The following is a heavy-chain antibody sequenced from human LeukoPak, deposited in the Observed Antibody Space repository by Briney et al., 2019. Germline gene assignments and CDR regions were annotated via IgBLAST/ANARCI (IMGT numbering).Heavy chain of an antibody. CDR2: ISAYNGNT. CDR3: ASGTYCSGGSCYETDRYYFDY. V-gene: IGHV1-18*01. J-gene: IGHJ4*02. Sequence: GASVKVSCKASGYTFTSYGISWVRQAPGQGLEWMGWISAYNGNTNYAQKFQGRVTITADESTSTAYMELSSLRSEDTAVYYCASGTYCSGGSCYETDRYYFDYWGQGTLVTVSS. D-gene: IGHD2-15*01. CDR1: GYTFTSYG.